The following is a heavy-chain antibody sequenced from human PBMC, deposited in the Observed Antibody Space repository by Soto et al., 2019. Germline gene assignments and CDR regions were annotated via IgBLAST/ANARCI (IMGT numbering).Heavy chain of an antibody. V-gene: IGHV3-23*01. CDR3: AKPCRAEGYYDSPKGQYAFDS. CDR1: DFSFSSYD. J-gene: IGHJ3*02. D-gene: IGHD1-26*01. CDR2: ISSIGGST. Sequence: PGGWLRLCCAASDFSFSSYDMSWARQAPGRGLAWVSAISSIGGSTYYADAVKGRFTISRDNSKNTLYLQMNSLRAEDTAVYYCAKPCRAEGYYDSPKGQYAFDSWGQGTLFTISS.